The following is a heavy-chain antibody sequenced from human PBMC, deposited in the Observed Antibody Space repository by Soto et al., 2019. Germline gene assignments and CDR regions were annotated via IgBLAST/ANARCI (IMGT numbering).Heavy chain of an antibody. CDR2: VNQDGGEK. J-gene: IGHJ4*02. V-gene: IGHV3-7*01. CDR1: GFTFSSYW. CDR3: ARGRPVPY. D-gene: IGHD3-10*01. Sequence: EVQLVESGGGLVQPGGSLRLSCAASGFTFSSYWMSWVRQAPGKGLEWVANVNQDGGEKFYVGSVKGRFTISRDNAMNSLYLQMNSLRAEDTAVDDCARGRPVPYWGQGTLVTVSS.